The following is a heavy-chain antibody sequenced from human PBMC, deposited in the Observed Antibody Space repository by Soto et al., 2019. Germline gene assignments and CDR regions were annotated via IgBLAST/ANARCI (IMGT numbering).Heavy chain of an antibody. V-gene: IGHV1-18*01. D-gene: IGHD3-10*01. CDR1: GYTFTRYG. CDR3: ARDCPGITMVRGAGPPHEDE. Sequence: ASVKVSCKASGYTFTRYGISWVRQAPGQGLEWMGWISAYNGNTNYAQKLQGRVTMTTDTSTSTAYMELRSLRSDDTAVYYCARDCPGITMVRGAGPPHEDEWGQGNLVTVSS. CDR2: ISAYNGNT. J-gene: IGHJ4*02.